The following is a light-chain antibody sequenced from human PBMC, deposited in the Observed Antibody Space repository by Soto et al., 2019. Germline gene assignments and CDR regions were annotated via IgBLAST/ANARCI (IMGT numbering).Light chain of an antibody. CDR1: SSDFGGYNY. V-gene: IGLV2-14*01. Sequence: SSLTQPASLSGSPGQSITISCTGTSSDFGGYNYVSWYQQHPGKAPKLMIYDVSNRPSGVSNRFSGSKSGNTASLTISGLQAEDEADYYCSSYTTSSTLVVFCGGPQL. CDR3: SSYTTSSTLVV. J-gene: IGLJ2*01. CDR2: DVS.